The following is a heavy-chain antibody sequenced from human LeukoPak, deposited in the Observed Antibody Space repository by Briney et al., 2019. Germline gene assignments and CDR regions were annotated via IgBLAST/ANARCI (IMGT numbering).Heavy chain of an antibody. Sequence: PSQTLSLTCAVSGGSISSGGYSWSWIRQPPGKGLEWIGYIYHSGSTYYNPSLKSRVTISVDRSKSQFSLKLSSVTAADTTVYYCARVKHYYGSGSYFSFDYWGQGTLVTVSS. J-gene: IGHJ4*02. CDR3: ARVKHYYGSGSYFSFDY. CDR2: IYHSGST. CDR1: GGSISSGGYS. V-gene: IGHV4-30-2*01. D-gene: IGHD3-10*01.